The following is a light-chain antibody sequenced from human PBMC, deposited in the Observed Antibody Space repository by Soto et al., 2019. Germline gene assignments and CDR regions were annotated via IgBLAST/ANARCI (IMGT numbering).Light chain of an antibody. Sequence: DIQMTQSPSFLSASLGDRVTITCRASPGIGNYLAWYQLQPGQVPKLLIYAASTLQSGVPSRFSGSGSGTEFTLTISSLQPEDVATYFFQKYNSAPRTFGQGTKVEI. CDR1: PGIGNY. CDR2: AAS. CDR3: QKYNSAPRT. V-gene: IGKV1-27*01. J-gene: IGKJ1*01.